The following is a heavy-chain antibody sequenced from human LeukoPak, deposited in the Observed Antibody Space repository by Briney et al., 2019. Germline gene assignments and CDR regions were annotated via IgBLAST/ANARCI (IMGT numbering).Heavy chain of an antibody. Sequence: SETPSLTCAVYGGSFSGYYWSWIRQPPGKGLEWIGEINHSGSTNYNPSLKSRVTISVDTSKNQFSLKLSSVTAADTAVYYCARPDYYGSGSYRYFQHWGQGTLVTVSS. CDR3: ARPDYYGSGSYRYFQH. CDR2: INHSGST. J-gene: IGHJ1*01. CDR1: GGSFSGYY. V-gene: IGHV4-34*01. D-gene: IGHD3-10*01.